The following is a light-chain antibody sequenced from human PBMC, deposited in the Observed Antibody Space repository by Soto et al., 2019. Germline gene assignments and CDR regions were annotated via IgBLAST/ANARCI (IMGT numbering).Light chain of an antibody. CDR2: AAS. J-gene: IGKJ1*01. Sequence: DIQMTQSPSSLSASVGDRVTITCRASQGISNYLAWYQQKPGKVPKLLIYAASTLQSGVLSRFSGSGSGTDFTLTISSLQPEDVATYYCQKYNIAPRTFGQGTKVEIK. CDR1: QGISNY. CDR3: QKYNIAPRT. V-gene: IGKV1-27*01.